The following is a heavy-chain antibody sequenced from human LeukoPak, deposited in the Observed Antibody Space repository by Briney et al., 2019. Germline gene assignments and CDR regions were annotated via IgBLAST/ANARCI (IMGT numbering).Heavy chain of an antibody. CDR2: IWYDGSNK. Sequence: GGSLRLSCAASGFTFSSYGMHWVRQAPGKGLEWVAVIWYDGSNKYYADSVKGRFTISRDNSKNTLYLQMNSLRAEDTAVYYCARDLGYCSSTSCYLSDYYGMDVWGQGTTVTVSS. J-gene: IGHJ6*02. D-gene: IGHD2-2*01. CDR3: ARDLGYCSSTSCYLSDYYGMDV. V-gene: IGHV3-33*01. CDR1: GFTFSSYG.